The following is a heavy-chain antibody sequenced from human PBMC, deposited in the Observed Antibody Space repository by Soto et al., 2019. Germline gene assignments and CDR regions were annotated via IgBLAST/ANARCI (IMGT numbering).Heavy chain of an antibody. D-gene: IGHD7-27*01. CDR1: GGSFSGYY. CDR2: INHSGST. CDR3: ARGLTGLSDY. Sequence: SETLSLTCAVYGGSFSGYYWSWIRQPPGKGLEWIGEINHSGSTNYNPSLKSRVTISVDTSKNQFSLKLSSVTAADTAVYYCARGLTGLSDYWGQGTLVTVSS. V-gene: IGHV4-34*01. J-gene: IGHJ4*02.